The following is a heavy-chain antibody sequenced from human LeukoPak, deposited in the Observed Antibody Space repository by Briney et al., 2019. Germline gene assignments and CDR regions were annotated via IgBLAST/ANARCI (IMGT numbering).Heavy chain of an antibody. CDR2: IYYSGST. CDR3: ARDSLNYYDSSGYPSRDAFDI. CDR1: GGSISSGSYY. V-gene: IGHV4-61*01. J-gene: IGHJ3*02. Sequence: SETLSLTCTVSGGSISSGSYYWSWIRQPPGKGLEWIGYIYYSGSTNYNPSLKSRVTISVDTSKNQFSLKLSSVTAADTAVYYCARDSLNYYDSSGYPSRDAFDIWGQGTMVTVSS. D-gene: IGHD3-22*01.